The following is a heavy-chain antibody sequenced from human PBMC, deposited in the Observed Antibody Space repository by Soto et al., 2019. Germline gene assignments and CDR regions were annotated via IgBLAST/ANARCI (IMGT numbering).Heavy chain of an antibody. CDR2: ISSSSSYI. CDR3: ASRGGFGELFGDAFDI. V-gene: IGHV3-21*01. CDR1: GFTFSSYS. J-gene: IGHJ3*02. Sequence: GGSLRLSCAASGFTFSSYSMNWVRQAPGKGLEWVSSISSSSSYIYYADSVKGRFTISRDNAKNSLYLQMNSLRAEDTAVYYCASRGGFGELFGDAFDILGQGTIVTVSS. D-gene: IGHD3-10*01.